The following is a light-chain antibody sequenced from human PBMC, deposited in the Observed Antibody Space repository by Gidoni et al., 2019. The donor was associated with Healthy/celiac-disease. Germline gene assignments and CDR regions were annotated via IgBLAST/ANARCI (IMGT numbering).Light chain of an antibody. V-gene: IGKV3-11*01. J-gene: IGKJ3*01. CDR1: QSVSSY. Sequence: EIVLTQSPATLSLSPGERATLSCRASQSVSSYLAWYQQKPGQPPRLLIYAASNRATGIPARFSGSGSGTDFTLTISSLEPEDFAVYYCQQRSNWPGTFGPGTKVDIK. CDR2: AAS. CDR3: QQRSNWPGT.